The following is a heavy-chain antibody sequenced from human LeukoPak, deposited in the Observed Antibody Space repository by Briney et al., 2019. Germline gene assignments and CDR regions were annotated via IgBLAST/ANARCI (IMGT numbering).Heavy chain of an antibody. D-gene: IGHD5-12*01. Sequence: GGSLRLSCAASGFTFSSYAMHWVRQAPGKGLEWVAVISYDGSNKYYADSVKGRFTISRDNAKNSLYLQMNSLRAEDTAVYYCARDRTMATITRFDVWGQGTTVTVSS. J-gene: IGHJ6*02. CDR2: ISYDGSNK. CDR3: ARDRTMATITRFDV. CDR1: GFTFSSYA. V-gene: IGHV3-30-3*01.